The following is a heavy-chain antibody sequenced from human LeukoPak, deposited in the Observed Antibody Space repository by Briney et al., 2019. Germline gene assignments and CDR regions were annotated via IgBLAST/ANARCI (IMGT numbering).Heavy chain of an antibody. J-gene: IGHJ5*02. Sequence: GASVKVSCKAPGYTFTGYYMHWVRQAPGQGLEWMGWINPNSGGTNYAQKFQGRVTMTRDTSISTAYMELSRLRSDDTAVYYCAREDKARYFDWLPENWFDPWGQGTLVTVSS. CDR2: INPNSGGT. D-gene: IGHD3-9*01. CDR3: AREDKARYFDWLPENWFDP. CDR1: GYTFTGYY. V-gene: IGHV1-2*02.